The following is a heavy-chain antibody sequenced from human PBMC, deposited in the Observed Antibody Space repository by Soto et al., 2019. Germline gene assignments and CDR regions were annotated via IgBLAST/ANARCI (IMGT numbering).Heavy chain of an antibody. J-gene: IGHJ6*02. CDR1: GFTFSSYG. CDR3: ARDPHSSSYYGMDV. D-gene: IGHD6-13*01. Sequence: HPGGSLRLSCAASGFTFSSYGMHWVRQAPGKGLEWVAVIWYDGSNKYYADSVKGRVTISRDNSKNTLYLQMNSLRAEDTAVYYSARDPHSSSYYGMDVWGQGTTVTVSS. CDR2: IWYDGSNK. V-gene: IGHV3-33*01.